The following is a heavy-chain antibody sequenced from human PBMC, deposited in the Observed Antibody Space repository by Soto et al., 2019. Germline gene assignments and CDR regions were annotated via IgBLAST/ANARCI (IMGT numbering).Heavy chain of an antibody. Sequence: VKVSCKASGYTFTSYGISWVRQAPGQGLEWMGWISAYNGNTNYAQKLQGRVTMTTDTPTSTAYMELRSLRSDDTAVYYCARDCSSTSCREPGITMVRGVITDYYGMDVWGEGTTVTVSS. CDR2: ISAYNGNT. CDR3: ARDCSSTSCREPGITMVRGVITDYYGMDV. CDR1: GYTFTSYG. V-gene: IGHV1-18*01. J-gene: IGHJ6*02. D-gene: IGHD3-10*01.